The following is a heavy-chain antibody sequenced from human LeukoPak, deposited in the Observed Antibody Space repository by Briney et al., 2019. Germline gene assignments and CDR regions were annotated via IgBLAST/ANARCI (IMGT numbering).Heavy chain of an antibody. Sequence: SETLSLTCTVSGGSISSGGYYWSWIRQHPGKGLEWIGYIYYSGSTYYNPSLKSRVTISVDTSKNQFSLKLSSVTAADTAVYYCARSPDGDILTGNYYYYMDVWGKGTTVTVSS. D-gene: IGHD3-9*01. J-gene: IGHJ6*03. V-gene: IGHV4-31*03. CDR3: ARSPDGDILTGNYYYYMDV. CDR2: IYYSGST. CDR1: GGSISSGGYY.